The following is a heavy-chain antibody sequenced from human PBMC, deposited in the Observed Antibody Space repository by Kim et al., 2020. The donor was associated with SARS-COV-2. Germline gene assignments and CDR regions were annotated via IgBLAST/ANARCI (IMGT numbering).Heavy chain of an antibody. Sequence: ASVKVSCKASGYTFTSYYMHWVRQAPGQGLEWMGIINPSGGSTSYAQKFQGRVTMTRDTSTSTVYMELSSLRSEDTAVYYCASSLLLWFGESHPYGMDVWGQGTTVTVSS. D-gene: IGHD3-10*01. V-gene: IGHV1-46*01. CDR1: GYTFTSYY. CDR2: INPSGGST. CDR3: ASSLLLWFGESHPYGMDV. J-gene: IGHJ6*02.